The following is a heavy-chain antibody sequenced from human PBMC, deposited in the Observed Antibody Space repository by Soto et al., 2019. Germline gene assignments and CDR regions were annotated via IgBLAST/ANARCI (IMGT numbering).Heavy chain of an antibody. CDR2: ISGSGANT. V-gene: IGHV3-23*01. CDR1: GFTFSSYA. D-gene: IGHD5-18*01. Sequence: GGSRILSCAASGFTFSSYAISWVRQAPGKGLEWVSAISGSGANTYYTDSVKGRFAISRDNFKNTLYLQMNSLRAEDSAMFYCVRERSGYSYADSWGQGTLVTVSS. J-gene: IGHJ4*02. CDR3: VRERSGYSYADS.